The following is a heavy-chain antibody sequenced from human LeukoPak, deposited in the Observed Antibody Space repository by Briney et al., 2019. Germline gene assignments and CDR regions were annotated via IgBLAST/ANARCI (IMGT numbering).Heavy chain of an antibody. CDR2: INHSGST. J-gene: IGHJ5*02. V-gene: IGHV4-34*01. CDR1: GGSFSGYY. Sequence: SETLSLTCAVYGGSFSGYYWSWIRQPPGKGLEWIGEINHSGSTNYNPSLKSRVTISVDTSKNQFSLKLSSVTAADTAVYYCARDVTGYSGYDGKYNWFDPWGQGTLVTVSS. D-gene: IGHD5-12*01. CDR3: ARDVTGYSGYDGKYNWFDP.